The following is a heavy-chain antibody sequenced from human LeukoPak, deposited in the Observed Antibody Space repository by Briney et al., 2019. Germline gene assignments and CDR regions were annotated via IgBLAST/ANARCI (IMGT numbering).Heavy chain of an antibody. CDR1: GGSFSGYY. J-gene: IGHJ4*02. CDR2: INHSGST. CDR3: ARGSGRDGYNYKY. Sequence: KPSETLSLTCAVYGGSFSGYYWSWIRQPPGKGLEWIGEINHSGSTNYNPSLKSRVTISVDTSKNQFSLKLSSVTAADTAVYYCARGSGRDGYNYKYWGQGTLVTVSS. V-gene: IGHV4-34*01. D-gene: IGHD5-24*01.